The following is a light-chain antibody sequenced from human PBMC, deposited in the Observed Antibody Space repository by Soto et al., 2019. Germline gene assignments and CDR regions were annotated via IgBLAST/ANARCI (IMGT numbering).Light chain of an antibody. V-gene: IGKV3-20*01. CDR3: QHYGSSVPVT. Sequence: EIVLTQSPGTLSLSPGERATLSCRASQNINRNYLAWYRQRPGQAPRLLIYSASTRATGIPDRFSGSESGTDFTLTISRLEPEDFAVYYCQHYGSSVPVTFGGGTKVDIK. CDR1: QNINRNY. CDR2: SAS. J-gene: IGKJ4*01.